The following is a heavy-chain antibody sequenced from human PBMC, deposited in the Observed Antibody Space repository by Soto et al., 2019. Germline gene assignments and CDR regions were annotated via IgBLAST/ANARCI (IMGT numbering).Heavy chain of an antibody. Sequence: PGGSLRLSCAASGFTFSVYSMNWLRQAPGKGLEWVSSISSSSSYIYYADSVKGRFTISIDSDKSSLYLQMTSLRAEDTAVYYCARALTQYRRVGSCRQDAFDIWGQGTMVTV. CDR3: ARALTQYRRVGSCRQDAFDI. CDR2: ISSSSSYI. D-gene: IGHD2-15*01. J-gene: IGHJ3*02. CDR1: GFTFSVYS. V-gene: IGHV3-21*01.